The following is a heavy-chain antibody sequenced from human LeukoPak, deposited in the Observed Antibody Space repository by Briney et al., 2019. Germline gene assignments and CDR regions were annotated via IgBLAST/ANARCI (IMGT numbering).Heavy chain of an antibody. V-gene: IGHV3-23*01. J-gene: IGHJ4*02. CDR3: AKFYDILTSYFDY. Sequence: GGSLRLSCAASGFTFSSYAMSWVRQSPGKGLEWVSAISGGGGSTYYEYYTDSVKGRFTISRDNSKNTLYLKMNSLRAEDTAVYYCAKFYDILTSYFDYWGQGTLVTVSS. CDR2: ISGGGGST. CDR1: GFTFSSYA. D-gene: IGHD3-9*01.